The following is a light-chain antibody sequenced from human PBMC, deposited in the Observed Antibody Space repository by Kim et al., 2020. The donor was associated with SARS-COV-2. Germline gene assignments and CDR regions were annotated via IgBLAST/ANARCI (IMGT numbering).Light chain of an antibody. V-gene: IGKV3-15*01. CDR1: QSVSDN. Sequence: AQGERATLSCRTRQSVSDNLAWYQQKPGQAPTLLIYGASTRATGIPARFSGSGSGTEFTLTISSLQSEDFAVYYCQQYNNWPPITFGQGTRLEIK. CDR2: GAS. J-gene: IGKJ5*01. CDR3: QQYNNWPPIT.